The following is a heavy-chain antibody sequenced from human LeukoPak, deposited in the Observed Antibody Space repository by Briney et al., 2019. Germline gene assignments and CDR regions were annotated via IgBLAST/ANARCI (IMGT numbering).Heavy chain of an antibody. D-gene: IGHD3-10*01. CDR3: ARVWRITMVRGVIIGEYYFDY. CDR2: INPNSGGT. V-gene: IGHV1-2*02. CDR1: GYTFTVYY. Sequence: ASVKVSCKASGYTFTVYYMHWVRQAPGQGLEWMGWINPNSGGTNYAQKFQGRVTMTRDTSISTAYMELSRLRSDDTAVYYCARVWRITMVRGVIIGEYYFDYWGQGTLVTVSS. J-gene: IGHJ4*02.